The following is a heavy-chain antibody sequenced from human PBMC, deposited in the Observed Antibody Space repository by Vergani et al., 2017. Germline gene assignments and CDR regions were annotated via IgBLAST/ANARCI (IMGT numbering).Heavy chain of an antibody. D-gene: IGHD4-17*01. CDR1: GFTFSSYA. J-gene: IGHJ4*02. CDR3: ARDGGGDYVGESDY. Sequence: EVQLLESGGGLVQPGGSLRLSCAASGFTFSSYAMSWVRQAPGKGLEWVSAISGSGGSTYYADSVKGRFTISRDNSKNTLYLQMNSLRAEDTAVYYCARDGGGDYVGESDYWGQGTLVTVSS. CDR2: ISGSGGST. V-gene: IGHV3-23*01.